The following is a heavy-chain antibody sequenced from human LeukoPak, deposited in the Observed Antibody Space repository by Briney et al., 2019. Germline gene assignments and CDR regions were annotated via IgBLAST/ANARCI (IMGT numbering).Heavy chain of an antibody. CDR2: IYYSGST. CDR3: ARHQGYYYYYFMDV. CDR1: GGSISSSSYY. J-gene: IGHJ6*03. Sequence: PSETLSLTFTVSGGSISSSSYYWGWIRQPPGKGLEWIGSIYYSGSTYYNPSLKSRVTISVDTSKNQFSLKLSSVTAADTAVYYCARHQGYYYYYFMDVWGKGTTVTVSS. V-gene: IGHV4-39*01.